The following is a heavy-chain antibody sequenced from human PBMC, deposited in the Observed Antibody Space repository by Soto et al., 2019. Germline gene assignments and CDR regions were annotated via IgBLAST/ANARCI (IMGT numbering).Heavy chain of an antibody. D-gene: IGHD4-4*01. CDR3: ERSDYSTSYPLDL. J-gene: IGHJ5*02. V-gene: IGHV1-2*02. CDR2: MNPRSGGT. Sequence: VQLEQSGAEVKGPGASVKVSCKASGYTFTNYYMHWVRQAPGQGLEWMGWMNPRSGGTKYAQAFHEMVNMTRDASISTAYMEVTSLRHGDTAVYFCERSDYSTSYPLDLWGPGTLVTVSS. CDR1: GYTFTNYY.